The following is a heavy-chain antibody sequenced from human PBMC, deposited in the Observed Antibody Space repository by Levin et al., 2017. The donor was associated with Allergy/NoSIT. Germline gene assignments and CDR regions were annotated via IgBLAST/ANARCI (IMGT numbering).Heavy chain of an antibody. CDR3: ATPDYSSSSGTIDY. V-gene: IGHV1-2*06. J-gene: IGHJ4*02. Sequence: GESLKISCKASGYTFTAYYIHWVRQAPGQGLEWMGRINPNSGATNSAPPFPSRVTMTRDTSISTAYMELSRLRSDDTAVYYCATPDYSSSSGTIDYWGQGTLVTVSS. D-gene: IGHD6-6*01. CDR1: GYTFTAYY. CDR2: INPNSGAT.